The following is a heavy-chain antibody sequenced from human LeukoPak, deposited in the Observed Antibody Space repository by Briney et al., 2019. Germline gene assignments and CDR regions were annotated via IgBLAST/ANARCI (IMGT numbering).Heavy chain of an antibody. J-gene: IGHJ2*01. CDR1: GFTFSSYG. CDR2: ISYDGSNK. D-gene: IGHD4-17*01. CDR3: ARTDYGDYRWYFDL. V-gene: IGHV3-30*03. Sequence: GGSLRLSCAASGFTFSSYGMHWVRQAPGKGLEWVAVISYDGSNKYYADSVKGRLTISRDNSKNTLYLQMNSLRSEDTAVYYCARTDYGDYRWYFDLWGRGTLVTVSS.